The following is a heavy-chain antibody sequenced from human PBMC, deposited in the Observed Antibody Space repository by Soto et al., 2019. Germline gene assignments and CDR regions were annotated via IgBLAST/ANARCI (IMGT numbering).Heavy chain of an antibody. J-gene: IGHJ4*02. D-gene: IGHD3-3*01. V-gene: IGHV4-4*07. CDR3: ARGGQDFWSGTFDY. Sequence: PSETLSLTCTVSGGSISNYYCYWIRQPAGKGLEWIGRIDTSGSTNYNPSLKSRVTMSVDTSKQEFSLKLSSVTAADTALYYCARGGQDFWSGTFDYWGRGALVTVSS. CDR1: GGSISNYY. CDR2: IDTSGST.